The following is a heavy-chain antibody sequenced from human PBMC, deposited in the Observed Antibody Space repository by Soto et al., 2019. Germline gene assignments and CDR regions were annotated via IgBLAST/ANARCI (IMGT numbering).Heavy chain of an antibody. CDR3: ARDDVWLILDY. V-gene: IGHV3-21*06. CDR2: ITRSSSYI. D-gene: IGHD6-19*01. J-gene: IGHJ4*02. CDR1: GFAFNTYS. Sequence: EVQLVESGGGPVKPGGSLRLSCAASGFAFNTYSMNWVRQAPGKGLEWVAFITRSSSYIYYADSVRGRFTLSRDNAKNSLYLQMNSLRAEYTAIYYCARDDVWLILDYWGQGTLVTVSS.